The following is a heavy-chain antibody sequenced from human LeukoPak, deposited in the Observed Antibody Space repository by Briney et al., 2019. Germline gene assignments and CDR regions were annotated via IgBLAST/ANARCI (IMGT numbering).Heavy chain of an antibody. Sequence: SETLSLTCTVSGGSISSSSYYWGWIRQPPGKGLEWIGSIYYSGSTYYNPSLKSRVTISVDTSKNQFSLKLSSVTAADTAVYYCAHEGIAAAGTEEVVDYWGQGTLVTVSS. V-gene: IGHV4-39*01. J-gene: IGHJ4*02. D-gene: IGHD6-13*01. CDR1: GGSISSSSYY. CDR3: AHEGIAAAGTEEVVDY. CDR2: IYYSGST.